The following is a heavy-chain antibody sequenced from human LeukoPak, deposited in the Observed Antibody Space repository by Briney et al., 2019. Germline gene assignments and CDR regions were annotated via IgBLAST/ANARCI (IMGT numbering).Heavy chain of an antibody. CDR3: ARDHGAAAEGTNWFDP. Sequence: ASVKVSCKASGYTFTSYYMHWVRQAPGQGLEWMGIINPSGGSTSYAQKFQGRVTMTRDMSTSTVYMELSSLRSEDTAVYYCARDHGAAAEGTNWFDPWGQGTLVTVSS. V-gene: IGHV1-46*01. J-gene: IGHJ5*02. CDR1: GYTFTSYY. D-gene: IGHD6-13*01. CDR2: INPSGGST.